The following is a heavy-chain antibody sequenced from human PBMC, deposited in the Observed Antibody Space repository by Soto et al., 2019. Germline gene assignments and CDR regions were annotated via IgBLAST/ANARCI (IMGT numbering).Heavy chain of an antibody. Sequence: EVQLLESGGGLVQPGGSLRLSCAASGFTFSSYAMSWVRQAPGKGLEWVSAISGSGGSTYYADSVKGRFTISRDNSKNTVYLQMNSLRAEDTAVYYCAYDSSGYYYFDYWGQGTLVTVSS. CDR3: AYDSSGYYYFDY. D-gene: IGHD3-22*01. CDR2: ISGSGGST. CDR1: GFTFSSYA. V-gene: IGHV3-23*01. J-gene: IGHJ4*02.